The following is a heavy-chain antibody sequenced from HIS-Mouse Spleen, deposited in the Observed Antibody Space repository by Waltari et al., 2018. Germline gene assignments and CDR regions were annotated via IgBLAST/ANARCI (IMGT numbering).Heavy chain of an antibody. CDR2: ISYDGSNK. CDR3: AKDRQQLGFDY. CDR1: GFTFSSYG. Sequence: QVQLVESGGGVVQPGRSLRLSCAASGFTFSSYGMHWVRQAPGKGLEWVAVISYDGSNKYYADSVKGRFTISRENSKNTLYLQMNSLRAEDTAVYYCAKDRQQLGFDYWGQGTLVTVSS. V-gene: IGHV3-30*18. D-gene: IGHD6-13*01. J-gene: IGHJ4*02.